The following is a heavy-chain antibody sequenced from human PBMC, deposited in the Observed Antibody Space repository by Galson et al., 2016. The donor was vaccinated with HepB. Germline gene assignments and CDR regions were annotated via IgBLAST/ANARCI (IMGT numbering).Heavy chain of an antibody. CDR1: GGSFSGYN. CDR3: ARPRSGPVGGNYYMDV. D-gene: IGHD6-19*01. J-gene: IGHJ6*02. V-gene: IGHV4-34*01. CDR2: IHHSGST. Sequence: TLSLTCAVYGGSFSGYNWTWIRQPPGKGLEWIGEIHHSGSTIYNPSLKSRVTISVDTSKNQLSLSLRSVTAADTAMYYCARPRSGPVGGNYYMDVWGQGTTVTISS.